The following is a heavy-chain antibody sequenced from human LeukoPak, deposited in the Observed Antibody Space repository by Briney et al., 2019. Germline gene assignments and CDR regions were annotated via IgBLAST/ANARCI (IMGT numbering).Heavy chain of an antibody. Sequence: GGSLRLSCAGSGFIFADYAMHWVRQAPGKGMEWVSGISWNSGSIGYADSVKGRFTISRDNAKSSLFLQMNSLRGEDTAFYYCAKAYYYDSSGYIDYWGQGTLVTVSS. CDR1: GFIFADYA. CDR3: AKAYYYDSSGYIDY. CDR2: ISWNSGSI. J-gene: IGHJ4*02. D-gene: IGHD3-22*01. V-gene: IGHV3-9*01.